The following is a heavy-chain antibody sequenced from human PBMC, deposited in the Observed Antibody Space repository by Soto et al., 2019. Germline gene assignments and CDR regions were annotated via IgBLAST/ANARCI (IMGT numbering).Heavy chain of an antibody. D-gene: IGHD3-10*01. Sequence: PSETPSLTCTVSGGSISSGGYYWSWIRQHPGKGLEWIGYIYYSGSTYYNPSLKSRVTISVDTSKNQFSLKLSSVTAADTAVYYCARVRGSYYFDYWGQGTLVTVSS. J-gene: IGHJ4*02. CDR2: IYYSGST. CDR3: ARVRGSYYFDY. V-gene: IGHV4-31*03. CDR1: GGSISSGGYY.